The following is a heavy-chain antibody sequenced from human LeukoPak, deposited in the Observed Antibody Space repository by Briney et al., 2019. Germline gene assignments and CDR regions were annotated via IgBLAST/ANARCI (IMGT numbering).Heavy chain of an antibody. V-gene: IGHV1-58*01. J-gene: IGHJ6*04. CDR2: IVVGSGNT. CDR1: GFTFTSSA. CDR3: AAGYCSGGSCYSDYYYGMDV. D-gene: IGHD2-15*01. Sequence: SVKVSCKASGFTFTSSAVQWVRQARGQRLEWIGWIVVGSGNTNYAQKLQERVTITRDMSTSTAYMELSSLRSEDTAVYYCAAGYCSGGSCYSDYYYGMDVWGKGTTVTVSS.